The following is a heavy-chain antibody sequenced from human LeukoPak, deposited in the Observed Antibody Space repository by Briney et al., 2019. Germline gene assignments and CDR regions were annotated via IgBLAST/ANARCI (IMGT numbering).Heavy chain of an antibody. D-gene: IGHD1-26*01. CDR2: ISAYNGNT. Sequence: ASVKVSCKASGYTFTSYGISWVRQAPGQGLEWMGWISAYNGNTNYAQKLQGRVTMTTDTSTSTAYMELRSLRSDDTAVYYCARYKQSELPAPSPFDYWGQGTLVTVSS. CDR3: ARYKQSELPAPSPFDY. CDR1: GYTFTSYG. J-gene: IGHJ4*02. V-gene: IGHV1-18*01.